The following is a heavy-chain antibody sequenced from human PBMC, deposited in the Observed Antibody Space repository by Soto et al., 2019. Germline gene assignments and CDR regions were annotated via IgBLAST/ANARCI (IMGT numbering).Heavy chain of an antibody. J-gene: IGHJ5*02. D-gene: IGHD3-16*01. CDR2: IRPDGSNR. V-gene: IGHV3-33*01. CDR3: ATVGLPQHLLTGFDN. Sequence: QVQLVESGGGVVQPGWSLRLSCVTSGFTFSDYAMHWVRQAPGKGLEWVAVIRPDGSNRYYADSVKGRFTISRDISKNTLYLQMSSLRADDTAVYFCATVGLPQHLLTGFDNWGQGTLVTVSS. CDR1: GFTFSDYA.